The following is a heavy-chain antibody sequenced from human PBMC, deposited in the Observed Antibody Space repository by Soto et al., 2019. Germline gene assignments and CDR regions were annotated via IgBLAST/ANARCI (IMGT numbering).Heavy chain of an antibody. CDR2: IYYSGST. CDR1: GGSISSYY. CDR3: SRHPVHTYSSGWYGFDY. Sequence: SETLSLTCTVSGGSISSYYWSWIRQPPGKGLEWIGYIYYSGSTNYNPSLKSRVTISVDTSKNQFSLKLSSVTAADTAVYYCSRHPVHTYSSGWYGFDYWCQGTLVTVSS. D-gene: IGHD6-19*01. J-gene: IGHJ4*02. V-gene: IGHV4-59*08.